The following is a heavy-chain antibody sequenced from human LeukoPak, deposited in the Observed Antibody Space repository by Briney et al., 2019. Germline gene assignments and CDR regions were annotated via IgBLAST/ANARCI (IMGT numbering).Heavy chain of an antibody. CDR1: GGTFSSYA. D-gene: IGHD6-19*01. J-gene: IGHJ5*02. Sequence: GASVKVSCKASGGTFSSYAISWVRQAPGQGLEWMGGIIPIFGTANYAKKFQGRVTITADKSTSTAYMELCNRRAEDTAVYYCARGAVAGTSSYDWFDPWGQGTLVTVSS. CDR3: ARGAVAGTSSYDWFDP. CDR2: IIPIFGTA. V-gene: IGHV1-69*06.